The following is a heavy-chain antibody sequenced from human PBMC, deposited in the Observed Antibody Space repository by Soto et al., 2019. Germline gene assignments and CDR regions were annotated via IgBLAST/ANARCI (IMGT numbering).Heavy chain of an antibody. CDR2: ISGSAGNT. D-gene: IGHD6-19*01. Sequence: SVGSLRLSCAASGFTFSDYGMSWVRQAPGKGLEWVSAISGSAGNTYYAGSVKGRFTVSRDNSRNTLFLQMNSLRAEDTAVYYCAKTDGSSGWGLDYWGQGTLVPVSS. V-gene: IGHV3-23*01. CDR3: AKTDGSSGWGLDY. J-gene: IGHJ4*02. CDR1: GFTFSDYG.